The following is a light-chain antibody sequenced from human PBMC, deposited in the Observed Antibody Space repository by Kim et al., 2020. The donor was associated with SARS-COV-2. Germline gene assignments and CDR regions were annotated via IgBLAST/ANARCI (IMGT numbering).Light chain of an antibody. J-gene: IGKJ1*01. V-gene: IGKV1-5*01. Sequence: DIQMTQSPSTLSASVGDRVTITCRASQSINIWLAWYQQKPGKAPNLLIYDASNLETVVPSRFSGSGSGTEFTLTISSLQPDDFATYYCQEYKSNAWTFGQGTKVDIK. CDR1: QSINIW. CDR2: DAS. CDR3: QEYKSNAWT.